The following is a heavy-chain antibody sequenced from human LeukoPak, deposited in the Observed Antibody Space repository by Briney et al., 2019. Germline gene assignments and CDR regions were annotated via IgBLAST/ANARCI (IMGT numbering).Heavy chain of an antibody. V-gene: IGHV4-59*01. J-gene: IGHJ6*03. CDR1: GGSISNYY. Sequence: ASETLSLTCTVSGGSISNYYWSWIRQPPGKGLEWIGYIYYSGSTNYNPSLKSRVTISIDTSKNQSSLKLSSVTAADTAVYYCARDMGYCSSTSCSFGSHYYYMDVWGKGTTVTVSS. D-gene: IGHD2-2*01. CDR2: IYYSGST. CDR3: ARDMGYCSSTSCSFGSHYYYMDV.